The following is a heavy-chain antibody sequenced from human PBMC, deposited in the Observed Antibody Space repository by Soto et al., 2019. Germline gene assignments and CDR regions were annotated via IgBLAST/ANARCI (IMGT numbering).Heavy chain of an antibody. J-gene: IGHJ6*04. CDR2: LGYDGTNK. CDR1: GFTFSTQA. CDR3: ARDVSRATDV. Sequence: GGSLRLSCPASGFTFSTQAMHWVRQAPGKGLGWVAVLGYDGTNKNNQDSVKGRFTISRDNSKNTLYLQMNSLRAEDTAVYYCARDVSRATDVWGKGTTVTVSS. V-gene: IGHV3-33*01.